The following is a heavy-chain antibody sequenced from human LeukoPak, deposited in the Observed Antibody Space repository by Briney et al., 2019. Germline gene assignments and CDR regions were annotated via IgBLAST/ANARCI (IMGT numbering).Heavy chain of an antibody. CDR3: AKDRSAARRSPFDY. V-gene: IGHV3-9*01. CDR2: ISWNSGSI. D-gene: IGHD6-13*01. J-gene: IGHJ4*02. Sequence: GGSLRPSCAASGFTLDDYAMHGVRQAPGKGLAWVSGISWNSGSIGYADSVKGRFTISRDNAKNSLYLQMNSLRAEDTALYYCAKDRSAARRSPFDYWGQGTLVTVSS. CDR1: GFTLDDYA.